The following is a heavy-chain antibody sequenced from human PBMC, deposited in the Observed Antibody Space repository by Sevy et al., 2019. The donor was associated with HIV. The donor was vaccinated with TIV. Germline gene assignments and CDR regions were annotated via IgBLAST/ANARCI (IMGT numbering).Heavy chain of an antibody. CDR2: IYPGDSDS. D-gene: IGHD1-1*01. CDR1: GYRFTDYW. J-gene: IGHJ6*02. V-gene: IGHV5-51*01. CDR3: ARGARGTLPAFYYYGWDV. Sequence: GESLKISCKASGYRFTDYWIAWVRHMPGKGLEWMGIIYPGDSDSRYSPSFQGQVTISADKSINTAYLQWRTLKASDTAMYYCARGARGTLPAFYYYGWDVWGQWTTVTVSS.